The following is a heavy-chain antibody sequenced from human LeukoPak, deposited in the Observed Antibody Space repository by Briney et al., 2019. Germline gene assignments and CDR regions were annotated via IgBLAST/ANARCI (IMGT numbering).Heavy chain of an antibody. CDR2: ISSDGSST. CDR3: ARAPESLSSSDY. J-gene: IGHJ4*02. Sequence: GGSLRLSCAASGFTFSHYWMHWVRQAPGKGLVWLSRISSDGSSTTYADSAKGRFTVSRDNAKNTLYLQMNSLRAEDTAVYYCARAPESLSSSDYWGQGTLVTVSS. CDR1: GFTFSHYW. V-gene: IGHV3-74*01. D-gene: IGHD3-10*01.